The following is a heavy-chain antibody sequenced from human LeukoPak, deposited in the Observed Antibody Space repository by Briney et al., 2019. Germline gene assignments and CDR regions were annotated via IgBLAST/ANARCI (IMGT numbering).Heavy chain of an antibody. D-gene: IGHD2-2*01. V-gene: IGHV3-74*01. CDR3: ARERKSSTSMDY. CDR1: GFTFSSYW. Sequence: TGGSLRLSCAPSGFTFSSYWMHRVRQAPGKGLVWVSRINTDGSTITYADSVKGRFTISRDNAKNTLYLQMNSLRAEDTAVYFCARERKSSTSMDYWGQGTLVTVSS. J-gene: IGHJ4*02. CDR2: INTDGSTI.